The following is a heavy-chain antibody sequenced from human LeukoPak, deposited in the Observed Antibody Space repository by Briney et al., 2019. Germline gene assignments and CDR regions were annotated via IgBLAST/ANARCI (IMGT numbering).Heavy chain of an antibody. J-gene: IGHJ6*02. Sequence: GGSLRLSCAVSGFIFSGYAMHWVRQAPGKGLEWVAVISYDGSNKYYADSVKGRFTISRDNSKNTLYLQMDSLRAEDTAVYYCARDSARGVNHYYYGMDVWGQGTTVTVSS. CDR2: ISYDGSNK. CDR1: GFIFSGYA. D-gene: IGHD3-10*01. CDR3: ARDSARGVNHYYYGMDV. V-gene: IGHV3-30-3*01.